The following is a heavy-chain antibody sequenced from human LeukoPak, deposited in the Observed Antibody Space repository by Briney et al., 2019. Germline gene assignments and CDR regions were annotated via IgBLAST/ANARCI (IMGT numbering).Heavy chain of an antibody. CDR1: GYTFSSSD. V-gene: IGHV1-8*01. CDR3: ATVHYYGSGSPHYFDY. Sequence: GASVKVSCKASGYTFSSSDINWVRQATGQGLEWMGWMNPNSGNTYYAQRFQGRVTMTRDTSISTAYMEVSSLRSEDTAVYYCATVHYYGSGSPHYFDYWGQGTLVTVSS. J-gene: IGHJ4*02. D-gene: IGHD3-10*01. CDR2: MNPNSGNT.